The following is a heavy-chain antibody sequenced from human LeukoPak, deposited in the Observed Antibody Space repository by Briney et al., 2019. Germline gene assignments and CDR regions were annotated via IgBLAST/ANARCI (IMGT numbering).Heavy chain of an antibody. J-gene: IGHJ6*03. V-gene: IGHV3-23*01. Sequence: GGSLRLSCAASGFTFSSYAMNWVRQAPGKGLEWVSGITGNGGTTYYADSVKGRFTISRDNSKDTLYLQMNSLRAEDTAVYYCAKASGYDLTAYYYYYMDVWGKGTTVTVSS. D-gene: IGHD5-12*01. CDR3: AKASGYDLTAYYYYYMDV. CDR2: ITGNGGTT. CDR1: GFTFSSYA.